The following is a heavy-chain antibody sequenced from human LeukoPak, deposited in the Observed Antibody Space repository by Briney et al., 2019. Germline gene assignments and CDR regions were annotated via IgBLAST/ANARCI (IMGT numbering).Heavy chain of an antibody. V-gene: IGHV5-51*01. Sequence: GESLKISFRGSGYRFTSYWIGWVRPMPGKGLEWMGIIYPGDSDTRYSPSFQGQVTISADKSISAAYLQWSSLKASDTAMYYCASGGRLGGYYFDYWGQGTLVTVSS. CDR1: GYRFTSYW. J-gene: IGHJ4*02. CDR2: IYPGDSDT. CDR3: ASGGRLGGYYFDY. D-gene: IGHD1-26*01.